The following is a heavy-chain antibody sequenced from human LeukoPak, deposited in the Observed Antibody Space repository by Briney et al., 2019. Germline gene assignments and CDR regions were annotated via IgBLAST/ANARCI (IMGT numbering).Heavy chain of an antibody. D-gene: IGHD3-9*01. V-gene: IGHV3-30*18. J-gene: IGHJ4*02. CDR3: AKDSHIRYFDWLLSPLDY. CDR2: ISYDGSNK. Sequence: GGSLRLSCAASGFTFSSYGMHWVRQAPGKGLEWVAVISYDGSNKYYADSVKGRFTISRDNAKNSLYPQMNSLRAEDTALYYCAKDSHIRYFDWLLSPLDYWGQGTLVTVSS. CDR1: GFTFSSYG.